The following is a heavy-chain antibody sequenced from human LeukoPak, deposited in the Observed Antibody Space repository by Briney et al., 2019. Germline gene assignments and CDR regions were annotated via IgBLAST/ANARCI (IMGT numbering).Heavy chain of an antibody. CDR3: AREGELPGYYYMDV. J-gene: IGHJ6*03. Sequence: ASVKVSCKASGYTFTAYDMHWVRQAPGQGLEWMGWINPNSGGTKDAQKFQGRVTMTRDTSISTAYMELSRLRSDDTAVYYCAREGELPGYYYMDVWGKGTTVTVSS. V-gene: IGHV1-2*02. CDR2: INPNSGGT. D-gene: IGHD1-26*01. CDR1: GYTFTAYD.